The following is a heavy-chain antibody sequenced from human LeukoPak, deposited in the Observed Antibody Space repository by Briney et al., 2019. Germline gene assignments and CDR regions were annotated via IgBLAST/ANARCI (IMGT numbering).Heavy chain of an antibody. D-gene: IGHD7-27*01. J-gene: IGHJ4*02. CDR2: IYYSGST. Sequence: SETLSLTCTVSGGSISSYYWSWIRQPPGKGLEWIGYIYYSGSTNYNPSLKSRVTISVDTSKNQFSLKLSSVTAADTDVYYCAREIWGSYYFDYWGQGTLVTVSS. V-gene: IGHV4-59*01. CDR3: AREIWGSYYFDY. CDR1: GGSISSYY.